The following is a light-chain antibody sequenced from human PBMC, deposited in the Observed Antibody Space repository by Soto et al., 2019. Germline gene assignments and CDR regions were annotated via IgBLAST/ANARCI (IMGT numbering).Light chain of an antibody. CDR3: QQYNNWPPYT. J-gene: IGKJ5*01. V-gene: IGKV3-15*01. Sequence: EIVMTQSPSTLSPSPGERATLSCRASQSVSNNYLAWYQQKPGQAPRLLIYGASTRATETPARFSGSGSATDFTLTISSLQSEDFAVYYCQQYNNWPPYTFGQGTRLEI. CDR2: GAS. CDR1: QSVSNN.